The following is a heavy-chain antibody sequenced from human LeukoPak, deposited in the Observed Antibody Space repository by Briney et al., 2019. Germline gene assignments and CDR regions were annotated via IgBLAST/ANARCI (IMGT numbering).Heavy chain of an antibody. Sequence: ASVKVSCKASGYTFTSYYMHWVRQAPGQGLEWMGIINPSGGSTSYAQKFQGRVTMTRDTSTSTVYMELSSLRAEDTAVYFCAKDGRGTMLFYYYMDVWGKGTTVTVSS. V-gene: IGHV1-46*01. CDR1: GYTFTSYY. D-gene: IGHD3-16*01. J-gene: IGHJ6*03. CDR3: AKDGRGTMLFYYYMDV. CDR2: INPSGGST.